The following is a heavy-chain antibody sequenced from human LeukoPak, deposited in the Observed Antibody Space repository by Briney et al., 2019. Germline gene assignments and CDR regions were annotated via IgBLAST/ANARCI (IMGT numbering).Heavy chain of an antibody. Sequence: GGSLRLSCAASGFTFSSYGMHWVRQAPGKGLEWVAVISYDGSNKYYADSVKGRFTISRDNSKNTLYLQMNSLRAEDTAVYYCAKDDSSGYYYGYYYYYGMDVWGQGTTVTVSS. CDR2: ISYDGSNK. J-gene: IGHJ6*02. V-gene: IGHV3-30*18. CDR3: AKDDSSGYYYGYYYYYGMDV. CDR1: GFTFSSYG. D-gene: IGHD3-22*01.